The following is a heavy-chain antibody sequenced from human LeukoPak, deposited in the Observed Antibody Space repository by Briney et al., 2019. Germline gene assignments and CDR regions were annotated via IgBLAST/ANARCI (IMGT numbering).Heavy chain of an antibody. CDR3: AADVIPGPKGFDP. Sequence: ASVKVSCKTSGITFSSFAVQWVRQARGQRLEWIGWIVVGSGTTKYAQKFQERVTITRDMSTSTAFMELRSLRFDDTAVYYCAADVIPGPKGFDPWGQGTLDTVSS. CDR1: GITFSSFA. J-gene: IGHJ5*02. V-gene: IGHV1-58*01. D-gene: IGHD2-21*01. CDR2: IVVGSGTT.